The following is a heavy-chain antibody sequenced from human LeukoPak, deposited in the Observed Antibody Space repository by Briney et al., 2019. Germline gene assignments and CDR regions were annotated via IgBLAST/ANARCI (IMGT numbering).Heavy chain of an antibody. CDR1: GFTFSAFW. J-gene: IGHJ4*02. V-gene: IGHV3-7*01. D-gene: IGHD3-10*01. CDR2: INQDGSEK. Sequence: PGGSLRLSCAASGFTFSAFWMSWVHQAPGKGLEWVANINQDGSEKYIVDSVKGRFTISRDNAKNLLWLQMDSLRAEDTAVYYCARGDVAFAESPQWGQGTLVTVSS. CDR3: ARGDVAFAESPQ.